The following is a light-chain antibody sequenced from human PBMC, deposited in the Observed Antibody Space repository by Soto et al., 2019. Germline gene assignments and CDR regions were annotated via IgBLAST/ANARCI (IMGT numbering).Light chain of an antibody. Sequence: VLTQPPSASGSPGQSVTISCTGSKSDIGIYDFVSWYQHHPGKAPRLIIYEVVQRPSGVPDRFSGSKSGNTASLTVSGLQAADEADYFCKSYAGSNTYVFGTGTKLTVL. V-gene: IGLV2-8*01. J-gene: IGLJ1*01. CDR3: KSYAGSNTYV. CDR1: KSDIGIYDF. CDR2: EVV.